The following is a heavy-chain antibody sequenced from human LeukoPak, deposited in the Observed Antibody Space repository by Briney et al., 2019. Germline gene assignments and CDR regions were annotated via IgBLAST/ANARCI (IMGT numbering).Heavy chain of an antibody. D-gene: IGHD5-18*01. CDR2: IIPIFGTA. V-gene: IGHV1-69*01. J-gene: IGHJ6*02. Sequence: ASVKVSCKASGGTFSSYAISWVRQAPGQGLEWMGGIIPIFGTANYAQKFQGRVTITADESTSTAYMGLSSLRSEDTAVYYCARDGVDTAMAQPAYYYYYGMDVWGQGTTVTVSS. CDR1: GGTFSSYA. CDR3: ARDGVDTAMAQPAYYYYYGMDV.